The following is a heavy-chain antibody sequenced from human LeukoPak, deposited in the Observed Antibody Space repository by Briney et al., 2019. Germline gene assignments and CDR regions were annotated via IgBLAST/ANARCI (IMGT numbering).Heavy chain of an antibody. J-gene: IGHJ4*02. CDR1: GFTFSTYW. CDR2: INGDGSTT. CDR3: ARDSFTSPDY. D-gene: IGHD2-2*01. Sequence: GGSLRLSCAASGFTFSTYWMHWVRQAPGKGLVWVSRINGDGSTTTYADSVKGQFTISRDNAKNTLYLQMNSLRVEDTAVYYCARDSFTSPDYWGQGTLVTVSS. V-gene: IGHV3-74*01.